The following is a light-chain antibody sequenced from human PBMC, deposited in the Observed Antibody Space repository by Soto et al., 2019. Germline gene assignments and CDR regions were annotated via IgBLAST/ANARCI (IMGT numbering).Light chain of an antibody. CDR2: KVS. Sequence: DVVMTQSPLYLPVTPGQPASISCRSSQSLVYSDGNTYLNWFHQRPGQSPRRLIYKVSNRDSGGXDXXSGSESGADFTLSISRVEAEDVGIYYCMQATPWPYTFGQGTKLEIK. CDR1: QSLVYSDGNTY. CDR3: MQATPWPYT. V-gene: IGKV2-30*01. J-gene: IGKJ2*01.